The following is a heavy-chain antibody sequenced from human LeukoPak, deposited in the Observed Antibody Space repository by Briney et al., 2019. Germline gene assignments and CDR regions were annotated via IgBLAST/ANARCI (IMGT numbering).Heavy chain of an antibody. CDR2: IYTSGST. V-gene: IGHV4-61*02. Sequence: PSETLSLTCTVSGGSISSGSYYWSWIRQPAGKGLEWIGRIYTSGSTNYNPSLKSRVTISVDTSKNQFSLKLSSVTAADTAVYYCARVGSGSLDYWGQGTLVTVSS. D-gene: IGHD3-22*01. CDR1: GGSISSGSYY. CDR3: ARVGSGSLDY. J-gene: IGHJ4*02.